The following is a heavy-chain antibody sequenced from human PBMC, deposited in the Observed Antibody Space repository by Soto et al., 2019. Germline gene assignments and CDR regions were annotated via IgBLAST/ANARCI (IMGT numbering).Heavy chain of an antibody. CDR2: INPSGGGT. V-gene: IGHV1-46*01. J-gene: IGHJ4*02. CDR1: GYTFTSFY. CDR3: ARDSTLAY. Sequence: QVQLVQSGAEVKKPEASVKVSCKASGYTFTSFYMHWVRQAPGQGLEWMGIINPSGGGTSYAQNFEGRVTMTRDTSTSTVYMELSSLRSEDTAVYYCARDSTLAYWGQGTLVTVSS.